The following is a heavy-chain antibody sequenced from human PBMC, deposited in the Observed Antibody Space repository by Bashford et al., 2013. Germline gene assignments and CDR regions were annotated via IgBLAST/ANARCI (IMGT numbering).Heavy chain of an antibody. D-gene: IGHD3-10*01. CDR2: IFYSGSA. J-gene: IGHJ6*02. Sequence: SETLSLTCAVSGSSIGRSNWWGWIRQPPGKGLEWIGYIFYSGSAYFNPSLKSRVAMSVDTSKNQFSLKLSSLTAVDTAVYYCARTLEFPQSGTMGMYFGMDVWGQGTTVTVSS. V-gene: IGHV4-28*01. CDR3: ARTLEFPQSGTMGMYFGMDV. CDR1: GSSIGRSNW.